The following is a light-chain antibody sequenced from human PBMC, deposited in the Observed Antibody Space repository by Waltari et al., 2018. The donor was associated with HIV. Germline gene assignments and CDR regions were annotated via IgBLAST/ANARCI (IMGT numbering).Light chain of an antibody. J-gene: IGLJ3*02. CDR1: SSNIGSNS. CDR2: SNN. V-gene: IGLV1-44*01. Sequence: QSVLTQPPSASGTPGQRVTISCSGSSSNIGSNSVTCYQHLPGTAPKVLMYSNNHRPSGVPERFSGSKSGTLASLAISGLQSEDEADYYCAAWDDSLNGPLFGGGTKLTVL. CDR3: AAWDDSLNGPL.